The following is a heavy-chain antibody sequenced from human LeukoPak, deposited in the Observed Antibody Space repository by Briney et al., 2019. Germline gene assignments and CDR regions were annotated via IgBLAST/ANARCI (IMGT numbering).Heavy chain of an antibody. V-gene: IGHV3-23*01. CDR1: GFTFSNYD. CDR2: ISDSGGST. D-gene: IGHD6-19*01. Sequence: GRSLRLSCAASGFTFSNYDMSWVRQAPGKGREWVSSISDSGGSTYYADSVKGRFTISRDNSKNTLYLQMTNLRAADTAVYYCAKDLSRAVAADWFDPWDQGSLVTVSS. CDR3: AKDLSRAVAADWFDP. J-gene: IGHJ5*02.